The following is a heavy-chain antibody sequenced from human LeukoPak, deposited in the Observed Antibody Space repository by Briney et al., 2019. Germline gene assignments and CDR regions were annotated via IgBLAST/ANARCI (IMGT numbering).Heavy chain of an antibody. CDR1: GFTFSSYA. J-gene: IGHJ4*02. CDR2: ISGSGGST. D-gene: IGHD6-13*01. CDR3: AKVLKQQLVLGGFDY. V-gene: IGHV3-23*01. Sequence: TGGSLRLSCAASGFTFSSYAMSWVRQAPGKGLEWVSAISGSGGSTYYADSVKGRFTISRDNSKNTLYLRMNSLRAEDTAVYYCAKVLKQQLVLGGFDYWGQGTLVTVSS.